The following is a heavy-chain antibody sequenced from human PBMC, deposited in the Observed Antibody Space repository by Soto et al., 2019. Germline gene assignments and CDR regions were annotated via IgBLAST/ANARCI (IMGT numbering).Heavy chain of an antibody. CDR1: GFTFSSYA. Sequence: GGSLRLSCAASGFTFSSYAMSWVRQAPGKGLEWVSAISGSGGSTYYADSVKGRFTISRDNSKNTLYLQMNSLRAEDTAVYYCAKLDLWFGELDLDYWGQGTLVTVSS. D-gene: IGHD3-10*01. V-gene: IGHV3-23*01. CDR3: AKLDLWFGELDLDY. J-gene: IGHJ4*02. CDR2: ISGSGGST.